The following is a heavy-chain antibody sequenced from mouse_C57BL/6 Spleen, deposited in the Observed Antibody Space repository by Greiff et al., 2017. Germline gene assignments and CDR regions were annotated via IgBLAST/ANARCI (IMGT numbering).Heavy chain of an antibody. CDR3: ARERGGIYYGDAMDY. CDR2: ISDGGSYT. V-gene: IGHV5-4*01. J-gene: IGHJ4*01. Sequence: DVQLVESGGGLVKPGGSLKLSCAASGFTFSSYAMSWVRQTPEKRLAWVATISDGGSYTYYPDNVKGRFTISRDNAKNNLYLQMSHLKSEDTAMYYCARERGGIYYGDAMDYWGQGTSVTVSS. D-gene: IGHD2-1*01. CDR1: GFTFSSYA.